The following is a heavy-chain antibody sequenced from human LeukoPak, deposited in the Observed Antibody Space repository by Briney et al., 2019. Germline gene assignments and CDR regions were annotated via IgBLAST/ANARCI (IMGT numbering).Heavy chain of an antibody. Sequence: SETLSLTCTVSGYSISSDYYWGWIRRPPGKGLEWIGSIYHSGSTYYNPSLKSRVTISVDTSKNQFSLKLSSVTAADTAVYYCARVVRYSYGYFDYWGQGTLVTVSS. J-gene: IGHJ4*02. CDR3: ARVVRYSYGYFDY. D-gene: IGHD5-18*01. CDR1: GYSISSDYY. CDR2: IYHSGST. V-gene: IGHV4-38-2*02.